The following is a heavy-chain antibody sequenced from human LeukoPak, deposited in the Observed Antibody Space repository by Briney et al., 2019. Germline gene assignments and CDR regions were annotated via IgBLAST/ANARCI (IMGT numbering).Heavy chain of an antibody. J-gene: IGHJ4*02. CDR2: IYHSGST. V-gene: IGHV4-38-2*02. Sequence: SETLSLTCAVSGYSISSGYYWGWIRQPPGKGLEWIGSIYHSGSTYCNPSLKSRVTISVDTSKNQFSLKLSSVTAADTAVYYCARETPSEYCSGGSCYLFDYWGQGTLVTVSS. CDR1: GYSISSGYY. CDR3: ARETPSEYCSGGSCYLFDY. D-gene: IGHD2-15*01.